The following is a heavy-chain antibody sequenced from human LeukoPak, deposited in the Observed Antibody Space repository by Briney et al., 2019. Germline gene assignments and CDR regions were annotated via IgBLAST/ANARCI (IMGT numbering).Heavy chain of an antibody. CDR2: ISDGGGTI. Sequence: GGSLRLSWATSGXTFSSYEMNWVRQAPGKGLEWVSHISDGGGTIHYADSVRGRFTISRDDAKNSLYLQMNSLRAEDTAVYYCARDETIVGAPNYRFDYWGQGTLVTVSS. CDR1: GXTFSSYE. V-gene: IGHV3-48*03. CDR3: ARDETIVGAPNYRFDY. J-gene: IGHJ4*02. D-gene: IGHD1-26*01.